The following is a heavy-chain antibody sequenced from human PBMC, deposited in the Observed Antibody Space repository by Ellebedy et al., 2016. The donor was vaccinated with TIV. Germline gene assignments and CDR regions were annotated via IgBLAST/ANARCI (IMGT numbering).Heavy chain of an antibody. V-gene: IGHV3-23*01. D-gene: IGHD6-19*01. CDR3: AKLEVAVAATQFYFDY. J-gene: IGHJ4*02. Sequence: GESLKISCAASGFTFSSCAMSWVRQAPGKGLEWVSVISGSGASTYYADSVKGRFTISRDNSKNTLYLQMNSLRAEDTAVYYCAKLEVAVAATQFYFDYWGQGTLVTVSS. CDR2: ISGSGAST. CDR1: GFTFSSCA.